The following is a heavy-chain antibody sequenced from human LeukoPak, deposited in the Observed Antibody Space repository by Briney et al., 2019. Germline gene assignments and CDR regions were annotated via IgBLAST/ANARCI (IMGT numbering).Heavy chain of an antibody. CDR2: INHSGST. V-gene: IGHV4-34*01. Sequence: SETLSLTCAVYGGSFSGYYWSWIRQPPGKGLEWIGEINHSGSTNYNPSLKSRVTISVDTSKNQFSLKLSSVTAADTAVYYCAKDPWFGEFLSWIQHWGQGTLVTVSS. D-gene: IGHD3-10*01. CDR3: AKDPWFGEFLSWIQH. CDR1: GGSFSGYY. J-gene: IGHJ1*01.